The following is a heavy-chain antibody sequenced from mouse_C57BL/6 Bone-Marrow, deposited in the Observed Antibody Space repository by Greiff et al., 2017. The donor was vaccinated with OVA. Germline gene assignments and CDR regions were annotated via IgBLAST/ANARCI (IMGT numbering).Heavy chain of an antibody. J-gene: IGHJ1*03. CDR1: GYTFTSYW. CDR3: ARWPITTVVAHWYFDV. V-gene: IGHV1-7*01. Sequence: QVQLKQSGAELAKPGASVKLSCKASGYTFTSYWMHWVKQRPGQGLEWIGYINPSSGYTKYNQKFKDKATLTADKSSSTAYMQLSSLTYEDSAVYYCARWPITTVVAHWYFDVWGTGTTVTVSS. CDR2: INPSSGYT. D-gene: IGHD1-1*01.